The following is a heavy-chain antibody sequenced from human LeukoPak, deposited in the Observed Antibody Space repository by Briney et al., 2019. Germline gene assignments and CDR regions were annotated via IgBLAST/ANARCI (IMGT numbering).Heavy chain of an antibody. CDR2: ISSSSSYI. J-gene: IGHJ4*02. V-gene: IGHV3-21*01. D-gene: IGHD3-22*01. CDR3: ARDLTDYYDSSGYYLFDY. CDR1: GFTFSSYS. Sequence: PGGSLRLSCAASGFTFSSYSMNWVRQAPGKGLEWVSSISSSSSYIYYADSVKGRFTISRDNAKNSLYLQMNSLRAEDTAVYYCARDLTDYYDSSGYYLFDYWGQGTLVTVSS.